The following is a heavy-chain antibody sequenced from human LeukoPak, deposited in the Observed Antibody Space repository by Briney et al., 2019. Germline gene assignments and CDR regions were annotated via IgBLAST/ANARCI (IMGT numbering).Heavy chain of an antibody. J-gene: IGHJ3*02. V-gene: IGHV3-53*01. Sequence: GGSLRLSCAASGFTFSSFGMHWVRQAPGKGLEWVSVIYSGGSTYYADSVKGRFTISRDNSKNTLYLQMNSLRAEDTAVYYCARAAPQYSYAFDIWGQGTMVTVSS. CDR2: IYSGGST. CDR3: ARAAPQYSYAFDI. D-gene: IGHD5-18*01. CDR1: GFTFSSFG.